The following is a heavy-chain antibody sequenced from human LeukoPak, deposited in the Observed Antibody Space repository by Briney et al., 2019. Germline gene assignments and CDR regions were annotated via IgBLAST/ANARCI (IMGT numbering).Heavy chain of an antibody. J-gene: IGHJ4*02. CDR1: GSTFSSYA. V-gene: IGHV3-23*01. CDR2: ISGSGGST. Sequence: GGSLRLSCAASGSTFSSYAMSWVRQAPGKGLEWVSAISGSGGSTYYADSVKGRFTISRDNSKNTLYLQMNSLRAEDTAVYYCAILPRRGYCSSTSCYAVDYWGQGTLVTVSS. CDR3: AILPRRGYCSSTSCYAVDY. D-gene: IGHD2-2*01.